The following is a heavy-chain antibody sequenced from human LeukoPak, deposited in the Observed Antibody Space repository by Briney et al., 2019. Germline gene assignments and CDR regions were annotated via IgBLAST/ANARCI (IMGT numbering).Heavy chain of an antibody. V-gene: IGHV1-18*01. J-gene: IGHJ4*02. Sequence: ASVKVSCKASGYTFTSYGISWVRQAPGQGLEWMGWISAYNGNTNYAQKLQGRVTMTTDTSTSTAYMELRSLRSDDTAVYYCARDGDDYGGNSEPNGMFGEWGQGTLVTVSS. CDR3: ARDGDDYGGNSEPNGMFGE. CDR1: GYTFTSYG. D-gene: IGHD4-23*01. CDR2: ISAYNGNT.